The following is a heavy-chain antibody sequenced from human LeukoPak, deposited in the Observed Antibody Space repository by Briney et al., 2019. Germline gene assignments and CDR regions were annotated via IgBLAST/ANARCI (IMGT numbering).Heavy chain of an antibody. D-gene: IGHD4-23*01. CDR2: INHSGST. Sequence: PSETLSLTCAVYGGSFSGYYWSWIRQPPGKGLEWIGEINHSGSTNYNPSLKSRVTISVDTSKNQFSLKLSSVTAADTVVYYCARGPNYGGNSKDFDYWGQGTLVTVSS. J-gene: IGHJ4*02. CDR1: GGSFSGYY. CDR3: ARGPNYGGNSKDFDY. V-gene: IGHV4-34*01.